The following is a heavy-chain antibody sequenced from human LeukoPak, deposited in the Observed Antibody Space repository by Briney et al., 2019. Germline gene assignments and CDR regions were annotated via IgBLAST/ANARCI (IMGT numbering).Heavy chain of an antibody. CDR3: ARFIDEIDNWFDP. J-gene: IGHJ5*02. V-gene: IGHV4-59*01. CDR1: GGSISSYY. D-gene: IGHD3-16*02. CDR2: IYYSGST. Sequence: SETLSLTCTVSGGSISSYYWSWIRQPPGKGLEWIGYIYYSGSTNYNPSLKSRVTISVDTSKNQSSLKLSSVTAADTAVYYCARFIDEIDNWFDPWGQGTLVTVSS.